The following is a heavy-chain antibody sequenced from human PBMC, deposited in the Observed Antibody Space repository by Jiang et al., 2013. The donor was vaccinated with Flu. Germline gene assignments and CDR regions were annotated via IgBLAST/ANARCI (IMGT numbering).Heavy chain of an antibody. CDR2: STTVRPP. D-gene: IGHD1-26*01. J-gene: IGHJ4*02. V-gene: IGHV4-59*01. CDR3: ARDWDGSYGRGYFDS. Sequence: WIRQPQGRDWSGLGISTTVRPPSYNASLKSRVTISVDASKSQFSLKLTSMSAADTATYFCARDWDGSYGRGYFDSWGQGTLVTVSS.